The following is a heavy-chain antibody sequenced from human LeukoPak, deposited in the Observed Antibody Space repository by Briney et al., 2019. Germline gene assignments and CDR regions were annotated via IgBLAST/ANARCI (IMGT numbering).Heavy chain of an antibody. V-gene: IGHV5-51*01. CDR2: IYPRDSDT. CDR3: ARQDGGNPD. Sequence: AESLKISCKGAGYSFISYCIWWVRQMPGKGLEWMGIIYPRDSDTRYSPSFQGQVTISADKSISPASLQWSSLKASDTVMYYCARQDGGNPDWGQGTLVTVSS. J-gene: IGHJ4*02. D-gene: IGHD4-23*01. CDR1: GYSFISYC.